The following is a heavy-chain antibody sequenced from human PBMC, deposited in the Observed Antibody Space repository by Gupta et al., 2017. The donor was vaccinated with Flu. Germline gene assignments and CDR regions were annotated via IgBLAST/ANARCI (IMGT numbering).Heavy chain of an antibody. D-gene: IGHD2-2*01. CDR3: ARAGYCSRTSCHMGWFDP. V-gene: IGHV4-39*01. CDR2: VFYSGNT. J-gene: IGHJ5*02. Sequence: QLQLQESGPGLVKPSETRSLTCTVLGGSISSTTYYWGWFRQPPGTGLVWMGRVFYSGNTYYNPSLKSRVTISVDPSKNQFSLNLTSVTAADTAVYYCARAGYCSRTSCHMGWFDPWGQGTLVTVSS. CDR1: GGSISSTTYY.